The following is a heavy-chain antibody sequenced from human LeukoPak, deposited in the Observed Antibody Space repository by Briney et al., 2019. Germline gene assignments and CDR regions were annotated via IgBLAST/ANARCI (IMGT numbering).Heavy chain of an antibody. D-gene: IGHD4-23*01. CDR2: ISSRSSTI. CDR3: AKGYGGNLDY. J-gene: IGHJ4*02. CDR1: GFTFSSYS. V-gene: IGHV3-48*04. Sequence: PGGSLRLSCAASGFTFSSYSMNWVRQAPGKGLEWVSYISSRSSTIYYVDSVKGRFTISRDNAKNSLYLQMNSLRAEDTAVYYCAKGYGGNLDYWGQGTLVTVSS.